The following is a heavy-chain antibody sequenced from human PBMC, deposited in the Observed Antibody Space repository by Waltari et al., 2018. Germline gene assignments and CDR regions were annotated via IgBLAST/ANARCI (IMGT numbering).Heavy chain of an antibody. CDR2: ISSSSSYI. J-gene: IGHJ4*02. CDR3: ARETAATTDFDY. CDR1: GFTFSSYS. Sequence: EVQLVESGGGLVKPGGSLRLSCAASGFTFSSYSMHWVRQAPGKGLEWVSSISSSSSYIYYADSVKGRFTISRDNAKNSLYLQMNSLRAEDTAVYYCARETAATTDFDYWGQGTLVTVSS. D-gene: IGHD6-13*01. V-gene: IGHV3-21*01.